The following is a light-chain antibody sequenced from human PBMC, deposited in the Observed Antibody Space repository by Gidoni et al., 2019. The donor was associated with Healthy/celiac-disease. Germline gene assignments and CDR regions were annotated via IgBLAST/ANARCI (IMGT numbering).Light chain of an antibody. V-gene: IGKV3-15*01. CDR2: GAS. CDR1: QSVSSN. CDR3: QQYNNWPPLT. Sequence: EIVMTQSPATLSVSPGERATLSCRASQSVSSNLAWYQQKPGQAPRLLIYGASTRATGIPARFSGSGSGTEFTLTISSLQSEDFAVYYCQQYNNWPPLTFGGXTKVEXK. J-gene: IGKJ4*01.